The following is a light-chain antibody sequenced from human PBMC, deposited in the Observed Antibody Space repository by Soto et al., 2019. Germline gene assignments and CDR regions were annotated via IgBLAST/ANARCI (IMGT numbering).Light chain of an antibody. CDR2: RDN. CDR3: LVWDSRTVV. Sequence: SYELTQPLSVSVALGQTARVTCGGNNIGSKNVHWYQQQAGQAPVLVMYRDNSRPSGIPERFSGSNSGNTATLTISRAQAGDEADYYCLVWDSRTVVFGGGTKLNVL. CDR1: NIGSKN. V-gene: IGLV3-9*01. J-gene: IGLJ2*01.